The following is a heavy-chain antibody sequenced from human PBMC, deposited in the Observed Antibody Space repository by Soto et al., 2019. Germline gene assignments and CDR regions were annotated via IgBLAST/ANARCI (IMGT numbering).Heavy chain of an antibody. V-gene: IGHV3-30*18. CDR2: LSFDGSDK. J-gene: IGHJ6*02. Sequence: GGSLRLSCAASGFTFSRFGMHWVRQAPGKGLEWVAVLSFDGSDKSYADSVKGRFTISRDNSKSTLYLQMNSLRPDDTAVYYCAKSLLRTYYYGMDVWGQGTTVTVSS. CDR1: GFTFSRFG. D-gene: IGHD1-26*01. CDR3: AKSLLRTYYYGMDV.